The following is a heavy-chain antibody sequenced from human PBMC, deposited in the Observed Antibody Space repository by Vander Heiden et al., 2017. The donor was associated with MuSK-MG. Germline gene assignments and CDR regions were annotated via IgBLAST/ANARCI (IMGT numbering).Heavy chain of an antibody. Sequence: EVQLVPSGTEVKKPGESLKISCKGSGYTFTNYRIGWVRRMPGKGLEWMGVIYPGGSKTRYSPSFQGQVTISVDKSISTAFLQWGSLEASDTAIYFCARERFDDYNHDAFDIWGQGTLVTVSS. CDR2: IYPGGSKT. D-gene: IGHD4-4*01. J-gene: IGHJ3*02. CDR1: GYTFTNYR. V-gene: IGHV5-51*03. CDR3: ARERFDDYNHDAFDI.